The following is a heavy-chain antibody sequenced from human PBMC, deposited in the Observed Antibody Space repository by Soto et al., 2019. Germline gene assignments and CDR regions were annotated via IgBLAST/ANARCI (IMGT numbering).Heavy chain of an antibody. D-gene: IGHD5-12*01. CDR2: IKQDGSEK. CDR1: GFTFSSYW. J-gene: IGHJ4*02. CDR3: AREGFDGYNRYVAY. Sequence: GGSLRLSCAASGFTFSSYWMSWVRQAPGKGLEWVANIKQDGSEKYYVDSVKGRFTISRDNAKNSLYLQMNSLRAEDTAVYYCAREGFDGYNRYVAYWGQGTLVPVSS. V-gene: IGHV3-7*01.